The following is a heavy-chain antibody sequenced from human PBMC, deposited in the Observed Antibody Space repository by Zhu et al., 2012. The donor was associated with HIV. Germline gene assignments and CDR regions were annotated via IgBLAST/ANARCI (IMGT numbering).Heavy chain of an antibody. CDR2: TFYSGSP. CDR1: GGSINTGDYY. D-gene: IGHD5-18*01. Sequence: QVRLQESGPGLVNPSQTLSLTCSVSGGSINTGDYYWSWIRQPPGKDLEYIGYTFYSGSPYYNPSLESRVTITVDTSKNQFSVKLTSVTAAYTAVYFXVRVGYSYGANFDYVGPGNPGHRLL. V-gene: IGHV4-30-4*01. J-gene: IGHJ4*02. CDR3: VRVGYSYGANFDY.